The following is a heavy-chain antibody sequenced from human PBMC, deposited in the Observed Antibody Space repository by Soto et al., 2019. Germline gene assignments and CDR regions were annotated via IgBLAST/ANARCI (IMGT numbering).Heavy chain of an antibody. D-gene: IGHD7-27*01. J-gene: IGHJ5*02. V-gene: IGHV4-31*02. Sequence: WTWIRQFPGMGLEWIGYIARSGSTKYNPSLKGRVTISSDMAEKQFSLKLDSVTAADTAVYYCGREELTGAFTWGQGILVTVSS. CDR2: IARSGST. CDR3: GREELTGAFT.